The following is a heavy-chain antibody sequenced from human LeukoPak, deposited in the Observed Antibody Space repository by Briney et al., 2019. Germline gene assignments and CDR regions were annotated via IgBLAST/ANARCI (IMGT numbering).Heavy chain of an antibody. CDR2: IYYSGST. D-gene: IGHD3-16*01. CDR3: ASHLYGVTDY. V-gene: IGHV4-39*01. Sequence: PSETLSLTCTVSGGSISSSSYYWGWIRQPPGKGLGWIGSIYYSGSTYYNPSLKSRVTISVDTSKNQFSLKLSSVTAADTAVYYCASHLYGVTDYWGQGTLVTVSS. CDR1: GGSISSSSYY. J-gene: IGHJ4*02.